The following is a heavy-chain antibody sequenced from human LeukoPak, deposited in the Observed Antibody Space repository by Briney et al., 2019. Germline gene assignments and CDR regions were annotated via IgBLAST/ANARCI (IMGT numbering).Heavy chain of an antibody. CDR1: GFTFSDYY. Sequence: GGSLRLSCAASGFTFSDYYMNWIRQAPGKGLEWVSAISGSGGSTYYADSVKGRFTISRDNSKNTLYLQMNSLRAEDTAVYYCAKDRAVGARSSYFDYWGQGTLVTVSS. J-gene: IGHJ4*02. CDR2: ISGSGGST. D-gene: IGHD1-26*01. CDR3: AKDRAVGARSSYFDY. V-gene: IGHV3-23*01.